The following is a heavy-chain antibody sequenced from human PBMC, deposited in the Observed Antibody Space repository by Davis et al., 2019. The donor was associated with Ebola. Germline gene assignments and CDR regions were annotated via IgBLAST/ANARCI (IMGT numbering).Heavy chain of an antibody. CDR2: ISYSSSDI. Sequence: PGGSLRLSCAASAFTFSSYSMNWVRQAPGKRLEWVSYISYSSSDIFYADSVKGRFTISRDNAKSTLYLQMNSLTAEDTAVYYCVRTTYGAPEYWGQGTLVTVSS. CDR3: VRTTYGAPEY. J-gene: IGHJ4*02. V-gene: IGHV3-21*05. D-gene: IGHD4-17*01. CDR1: AFTFSSYS.